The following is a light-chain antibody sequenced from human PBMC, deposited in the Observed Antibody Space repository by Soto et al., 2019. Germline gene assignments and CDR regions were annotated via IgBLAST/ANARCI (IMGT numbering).Light chain of an antibody. CDR2: RAS. CDR3: QQYDNWPPAT. J-gene: IGKJ1*01. Sequence: EIVMTQSRATLAVSPGEGATLSASASQSVSSKLARYQQKPGQAPRLLIYRASTRATDIPARFSGSGSGTEFTLTISSLQSEDFAVYYCQQYDNWPPATFGQGTKV. CDR1: QSVSSK. V-gene: IGKV3-15*01.